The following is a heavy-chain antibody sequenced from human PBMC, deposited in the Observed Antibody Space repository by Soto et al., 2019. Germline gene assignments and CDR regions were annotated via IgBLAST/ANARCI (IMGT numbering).Heavy chain of an antibody. J-gene: IGHJ6*02. Sequence: SGGSLRLSCAASGFTFSSYEMNWVRQAPGKGLEWVPYISSSGSTIYYADSVKGRFTISRDNSKNSLYLQMNSLRAEDTAVYYCARDHKGGYYYYGMDVWGQGTTVTVSS. CDR2: ISSSGSTI. CDR3: ARDHKGGYYYYGMDV. CDR1: GFTFSSYE. V-gene: IGHV3-48*03.